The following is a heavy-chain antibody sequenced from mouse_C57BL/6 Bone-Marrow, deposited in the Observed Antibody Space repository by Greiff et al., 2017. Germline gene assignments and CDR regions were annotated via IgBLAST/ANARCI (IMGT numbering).Heavy chain of an antibody. CDR3: ARKGIYYGYSWFAY. CDR1: GYSFTSYY. Sequence: QVQLQQSGPELVKPGASVKISCKASGYSFTSYYIHWVKQRPGQGLEWIGWIYPGRGNTKYNEKFKGKATLTADTSSSTAYMQLSSLTSEDSAVYYCARKGIYYGYSWFAYWGQGTLVTVSA. CDR2: IYPGRGNT. V-gene: IGHV1-66*01. J-gene: IGHJ3*01. D-gene: IGHD2-2*01.